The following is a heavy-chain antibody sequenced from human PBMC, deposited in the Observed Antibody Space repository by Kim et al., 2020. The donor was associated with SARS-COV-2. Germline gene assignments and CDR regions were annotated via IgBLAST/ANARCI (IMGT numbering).Heavy chain of an antibody. CDR3: ARDSGLAAGVAFDL. Sequence: SETLSLTCTVSGGSLSTYYWGWIRQAPGKGLEWIGYIYSSGSTNYNPSLKSRLTISVDTSKNQFFLKLNSVTAADSAIYYCARDSGLAAGVAFDLWGQGALVTVSS. J-gene: IGHJ4*02. V-gene: IGHV4-59*01. CDR2: IYSSGST. CDR1: GGSLSTYY. D-gene: IGHD6-13*01.